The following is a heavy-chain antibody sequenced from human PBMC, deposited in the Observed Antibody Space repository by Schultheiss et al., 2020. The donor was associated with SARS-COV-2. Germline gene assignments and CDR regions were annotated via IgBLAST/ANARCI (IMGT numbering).Heavy chain of an antibody. CDR2: IDPSDSYT. CDR1: GYSFTSYW. D-gene: IGHD3-9*01. V-gene: IGHV5-10-1*01. CDR3: AITSTDILTGYYSAFDI. Sequence: GESLKISCKGSGYSFTSYWITWVRQMPGKGLEWMGRIDPSDSYTNYSPSFQGHVSISVDKSLSTAYLQWSSLKASDTAMYYCAITSTDILTGYYSAFDIWGQGTMVTVSS. J-gene: IGHJ3*02.